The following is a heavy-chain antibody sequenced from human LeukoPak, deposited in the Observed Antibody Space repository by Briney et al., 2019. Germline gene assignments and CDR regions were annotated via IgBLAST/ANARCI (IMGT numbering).Heavy chain of an antibody. CDR3: ARGPYYDSSGYEAYDAFDI. V-gene: IGHV3-53*01. D-gene: IGHD3-22*01. CDR2: IYSGGST. J-gene: IGHJ3*02. CDR1: GFTVNSNY. Sequence: PGGSLRLSCAASGFTVNSNYMSWVRQAPGKGLEWVSVIYSGGSTYYADSVKGRFTISRDNSKNTLYLQMNSLRAEDTAVYYCARGPYYDSSGYEAYDAFDIWGQGTMVTVSS.